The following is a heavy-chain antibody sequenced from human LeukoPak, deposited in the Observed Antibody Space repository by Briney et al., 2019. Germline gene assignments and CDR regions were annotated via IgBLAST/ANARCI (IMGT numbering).Heavy chain of an antibody. J-gene: IGHJ3*02. CDR1: GGSFSGCY. CDR2: INHSGST. CDR3: APTYCSSTSCYSDAFDI. Sequence: SETLSLTCAVYGGSFSGCYWSWIRQPPGKGLEWIGEINHSGSTNYNPSLKSRVTISVDTSKNQFSLKLSSVTAADTAVYYCAPTYCSSTSCYSDAFDIWGQGTMVTVSS. V-gene: IGHV4-34*01. D-gene: IGHD2-2*01.